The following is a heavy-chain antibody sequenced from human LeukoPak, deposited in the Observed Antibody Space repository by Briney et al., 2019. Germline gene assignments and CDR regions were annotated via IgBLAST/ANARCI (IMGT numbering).Heavy chain of an antibody. D-gene: IGHD3-22*01. CDR2: ISAYNGNT. CDR1: GYTFTSYG. V-gene: IGHV1-18*01. Sequence: ASVKVSCKASGYTFTSYGISWVRQAPGQGLEWMGWISAYNGNTNYAQKLQGRVTMTTDTSTSTAYMELRSLRSDDTAVYYCARSSRTNLAYDYYDSSGYVPHDAFDIWGQGTMVTVSS. CDR3: ARSSRTNLAYDYYDSSGYVPHDAFDI. J-gene: IGHJ3*02.